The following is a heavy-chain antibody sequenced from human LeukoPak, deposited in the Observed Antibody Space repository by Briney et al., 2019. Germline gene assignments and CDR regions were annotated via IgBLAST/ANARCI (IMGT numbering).Heavy chain of an antibody. V-gene: IGHV4-59*08. CDR3: ARHIGGGIEDMDV. CDR1: GGSIGTYY. D-gene: IGHD3-16*02. CDR2: IYVTGST. Sequence: SETLSLTCTVSGGSIGTYYWSWVRQSPGKGLEWIGYIYVTGSTKYNPYLQSRVAILVVTFRNQFFLKMSSVTDADTAVYYCARHIGGGIEDMDVWGKGTKVTVSS. J-gene: IGHJ6*03.